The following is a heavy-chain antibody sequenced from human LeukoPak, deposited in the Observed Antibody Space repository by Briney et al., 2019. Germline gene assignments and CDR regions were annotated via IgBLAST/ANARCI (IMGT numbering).Heavy chain of an antibody. Sequence: GGSLRLSCAASGFIFGNYWMSWVRQAPGKGLEWVANIKQDGSDKYYVDSVKGRFTISRDNGKNSLYLEMNSLRAEDTAMYYCAGSMRRGSYDSWGQGALVTVSS. D-gene: IGHD1-26*01. CDR2: IKQDGSDK. J-gene: IGHJ4*02. CDR1: GFIFGNYW. CDR3: AGSMRRGSYDS. V-gene: IGHV3-7*03.